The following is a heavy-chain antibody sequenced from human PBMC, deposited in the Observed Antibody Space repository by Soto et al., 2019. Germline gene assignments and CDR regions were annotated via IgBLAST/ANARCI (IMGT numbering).Heavy chain of an antibody. J-gene: IGHJ4*02. V-gene: IGHV4-39*01. CDR1: GSSISTSSDF. Sequence: PSETLSLTCSVSGSSISTSSDFWGWIRQAPGKGLEWIGNVYQSGTTRLNPSLKSRVSIFVDRSKNQFSLELNSATAADRAVYYCARQPESTSYFDYGGQGILVTVS. CDR3: ARQPESTSYFDY. D-gene: IGHD2-2*01. CDR2: VYQSGTT.